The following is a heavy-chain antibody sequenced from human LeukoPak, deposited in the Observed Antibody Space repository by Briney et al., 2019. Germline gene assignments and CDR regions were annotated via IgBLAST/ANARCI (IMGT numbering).Heavy chain of an antibody. D-gene: IGHD3-9*01. J-gene: IGHJ4*02. V-gene: IGHV3-23*01. CDR2: ISGSGGST. Sequence: PGGSLRLSCAASGFTFSSYAMSWVRQAPGKGLEWVSAISGSGGSTYYADSVKGRFTISRDNSKNTLYLQMNSLRAEDTAVYYCANPDYDILTGYYKGDNYWGQGTLVTVSS. CDR1: GFTFSSYA. CDR3: ANPDYDILTGYYKGDNY.